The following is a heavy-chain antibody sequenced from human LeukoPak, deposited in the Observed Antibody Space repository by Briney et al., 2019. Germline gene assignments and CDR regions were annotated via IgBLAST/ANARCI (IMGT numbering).Heavy chain of an antibody. J-gene: IGHJ4*02. CDR3: AKGQRAVAGLRSDY. D-gene: IGHD6-19*01. CDR2: ISGSGGST. V-gene: IGHV3-23*01. Sequence: PGGSLRLSCAASGFTFSSYAMSWVRQAPGKGLEWVSAISGSGGSTYYADSGKGRFTISRDNSKNTLYLQMNSLRAEDTAVYYCAKGQRAVAGLRSDYWGQGTLVTVSS. CDR1: GFTFSSYA.